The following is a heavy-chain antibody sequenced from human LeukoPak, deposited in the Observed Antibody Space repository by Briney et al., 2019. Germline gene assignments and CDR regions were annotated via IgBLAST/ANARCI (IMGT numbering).Heavy chain of an antibody. CDR1: GFTVSGDY. CDR3: AKGGKWDVTPFDY. CDR2: ISGGGGST. Sequence: PGGSLRLSCVVSGFTVSGDYISWFRQAPGKGLEWVSTISGGGGSTYYADSVKGRFTISRDNSKNTLYLQVNSLRAEDTAVYYCAKGGKWDVTPFDYWGQGTLVTVSS. V-gene: IGHV3-23*01. D-gene: IGHD1-26*01. J-gene: IGHJ4*02.